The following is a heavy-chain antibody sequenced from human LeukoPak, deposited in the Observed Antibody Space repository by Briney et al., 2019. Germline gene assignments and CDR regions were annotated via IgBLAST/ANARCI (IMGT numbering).Heavy chain of an antibody. Sequence: GGSLRLSCAASGFTVSSNYMSWVRQAPGKGLEWVSVIYSGGSTYYADSVKGRFTISRDNSKNTLYLQMNSLRAEDTAVYYCARGSDCSSTSCYWDRGGAFDYWGQGTLVTVSS. D-gene: IGHD2-2*01. CDR3: ARGSDCSSTSCYWDRGGAFDY. J-gene: IGHJ4*02. CDR2: IYSGGST. V-gene: IGHV3-66*01. CDR1: GFTVSSNY.